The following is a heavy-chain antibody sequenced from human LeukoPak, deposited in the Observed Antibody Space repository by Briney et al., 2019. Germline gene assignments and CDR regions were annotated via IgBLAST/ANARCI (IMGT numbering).Heavy chain of an antibody. Sequence: PSETLSLTCTVSGGSISSYYWTWIRQPPGKGLEWIGYIYYSGSTTYNPSLKSRVTISVDTSKNQFSLKLSSVTAADTAVYYCASYLGWFDPWGQGTLVTVSS. CDR1: GGSISSYY. V-gene: IGHV4-59*01. J-gene: IGHJ5*02. CDR2: IYYSGST. D-gene: IGHD3-10*01. CDR3: ASYLGWFDP.